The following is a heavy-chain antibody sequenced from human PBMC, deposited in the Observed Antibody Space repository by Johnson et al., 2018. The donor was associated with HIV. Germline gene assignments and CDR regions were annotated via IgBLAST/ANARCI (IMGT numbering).Heavy chain of an antibody. J-gene: IGHJ3*02. V-gene: IGHV3-30*04. CDR3: ARIAVVVQQDAFDI. CDR1: GFTFSIYA. D-gene: IGHD2-15*01. CDR2: ISYDGSNK. Sequence: QVQLVESGGGVVQPGRSLRLSCAASGFTFSIYAMHWVRQAPGKGLEWVAVISYDGSNKYYADSVKGRFTISRDNSKNTLYLQMNSLRAEDTAVYYCARIAVVVQQDAFDIWGQGTMVTVSS.